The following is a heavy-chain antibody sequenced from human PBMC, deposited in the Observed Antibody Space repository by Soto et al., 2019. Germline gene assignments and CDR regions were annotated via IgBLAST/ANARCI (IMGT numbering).Heavy chain of an antibody. V-gene: IGHV1-58*01. Sequence: SVRVSWKAAGCTFTGCAVGWVREARGQSLEWIGWIVVGSGNTNYAQKFQERVTITRDMSTSTAYMELSSLRSEDTAVYYRAADSEIRQGGHSSGWFIWG. CDR3: AADSEIRQGGHSSGWFI. CDR1: GCTFTGCA. CDR2: IVVGSGNT. D-gene: IGHD6-19*01. J-gene: IGHJ3*02.